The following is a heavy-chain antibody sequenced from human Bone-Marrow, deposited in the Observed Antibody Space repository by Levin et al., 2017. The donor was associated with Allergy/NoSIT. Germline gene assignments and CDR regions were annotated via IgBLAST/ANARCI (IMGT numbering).Heavy chain of an antibody. CDR2: IYYSGST. CDR1: DSNSNYT. CDR3: AREWSAFDM. J-gene: IGHJ3*02. D-gene: IGHD2-8*01. Sequence: SQTLSLTCTGSDSNSNYTWNWIRQPPGKGLEWIGYIYYSGSTNYNPSLKSRVTISLDKSKNQFSLKLSSVTAADTAVYYCAREWSAFDMWGQGTMVTVSS. V-gene: IGHV4-59*01.